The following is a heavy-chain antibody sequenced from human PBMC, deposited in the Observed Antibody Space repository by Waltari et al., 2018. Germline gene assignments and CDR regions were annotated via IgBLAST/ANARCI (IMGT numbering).Heavy chain of an antibody. D-gene: IGHD3-10*01. CDR1: GGSISSSSYY. V-gene: IGHV4-39*07. J-gene: IGHJ4*02. Sequence: QLQLQESGPGLVKPSETLSLTCTVSGGSISSSSYYWGWIRQPPGKGLEWIGSIYYSGSTYYNPSLKSRVTISVDTSKNQFSLKLSSVTAADTAVYYCARGGAGSYYKEGDRVYWWGQGTLVTVSS. CDR3: ARGGAGSYYKEGDRVYW. CDR2: IYYSGST.